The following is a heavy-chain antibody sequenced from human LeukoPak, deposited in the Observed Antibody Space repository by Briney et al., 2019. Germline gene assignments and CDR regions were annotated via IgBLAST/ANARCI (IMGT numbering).Heavy chain of an antibody. Sequence: PSETLSLTCTVSGGSISSYYWSWIRQPPGKGLEWIGYIYYSGSTNYNPSLKSRVTISVDTSKNQFSLKLSSVTAADTAVYYCARVSVRGVIGYWGQGTLVTVSS. CDR3: ARVSVRGVIGY. CDR1: GGSISSYY. V-gene: IGHV4-59*01. D-gene: IGHD3-10*01. J-gene: IGHJ4*02. CDR2: IYYSGST.